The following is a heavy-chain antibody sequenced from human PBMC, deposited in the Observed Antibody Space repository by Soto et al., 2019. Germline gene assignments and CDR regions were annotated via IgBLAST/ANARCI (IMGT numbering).Heavy chain of an antibody. CDR1: GGSFSGYH. Sequence: QVQLQQWGAGLLKPSETLSLTCDVYGGSFSGYHWNLIRQPPGKGLEWIGEIGHSGTTHYNPSLQRRVKFSIDTSKTQFSLKLPSVTAADTAVYYCAGGPVGGRNVRGYLDVWGRGTLITVSS. CDR2: IGHSGTT. CDR3: AGGPVGGRNVRGYLDV. D-gene: IGHD6-19*01. J-gene: IGHJ2*01. V-gene: IGHV4-34*01.